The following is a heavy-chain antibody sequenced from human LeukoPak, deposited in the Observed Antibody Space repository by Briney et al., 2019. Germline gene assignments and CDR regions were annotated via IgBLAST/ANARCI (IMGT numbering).Heavy chain of an antibody. Sequence: PSETLSLTCTVSGGSISRYYWSWIRQPPGKGLEWIGYTHDSGSTNYNPSLKSRVTISVDTSKNQFSLQLRSVTAADTAVYYCARIMVDHYYYYYYMDVWGKGTTVTVSS. CDR1: GGSISRYY. V-gene: IGHV4-59*01. CDR3: ARIMVDHYYYYYYMDV. CDR2: THDSGST. D-gene: IGHD3-10*01. J-gene: IGHJ6*03.